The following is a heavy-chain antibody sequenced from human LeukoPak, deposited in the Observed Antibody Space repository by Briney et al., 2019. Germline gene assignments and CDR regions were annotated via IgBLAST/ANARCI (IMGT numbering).Heavy chain of an antibody. J-gene: IGHJ4*02. D-gene: IGHD6-19*01. CDR1: GDSVSSNSAT. CDR3: AKGVADLDY. CDR2: TYYRSKWYN. Sequence: SQTLSLTCAISGDSVSSNSATWNWIRQSLSRGLEWLGRTYYRSKWYNDYAVSVKSRITINPDTSKNQFSLQLNSVTPEDTAVYYCAKGVADLDYWGQGTLVTVSS. V-gene: IGHV6-1*01.